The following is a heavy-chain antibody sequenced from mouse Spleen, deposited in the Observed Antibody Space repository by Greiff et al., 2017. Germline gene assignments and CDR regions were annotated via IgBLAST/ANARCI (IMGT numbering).Heavy chain of an antibody. CDR3: ARRVLSLYAMDY. CDR1: GFTFSSYA. D-gene: IGHD1-1*02. V-gene: IGHV5-6-2*01. CDR2: INSNGGST. J-gene: IGHJ4*01. Sequence: EVMLVESGGGLVKPGGSLKLSCAASGFTFSSYAMSWVRQTPEKRLEWVAAINSNGGSTYYPDTVKDRFTISRDNAKNTLYLQMSSLRSEDTALYYCARRVLSLYAMDYWGQGTSVTVSS.